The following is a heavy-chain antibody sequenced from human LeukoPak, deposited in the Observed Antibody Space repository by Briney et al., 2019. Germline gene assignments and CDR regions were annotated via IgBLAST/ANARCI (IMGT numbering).Heavy chain of an antibody. D-gene: IGHD3-22*01. CDR2: ISSSGSTI. J-gene: IGHJ4*02. CDR1: GFTFSSYE. CDR3: ARDRGYYDSSGYTPIDY. Sequence: QPGGSLRLSCAASGFTFSSYEMNWVRQAPGKGLEWVSYISSSGSTIYYADSVKGRFTISRDNAKNSLYLQMNSLRAEDTAVYYCARDRGYYDSSGYTPIDYWGQGTLVTVSS. V-gene: IGHV3-48*03.